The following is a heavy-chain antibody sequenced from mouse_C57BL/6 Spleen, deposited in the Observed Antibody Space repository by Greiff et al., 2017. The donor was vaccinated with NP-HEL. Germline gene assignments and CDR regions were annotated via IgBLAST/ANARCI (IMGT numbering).Heavy chain of an antibody. CDR3: ARSRTAQATFAY. J-gene: IGHJ3*01. V-gene: IGHV1-50*01. D-gene: IGHD3-2*02. CDR1: GYTFTSYW. Sequence: VQLQESGAELVKPGASVKLSCKASGYTFTSYWMQWVKQRPGQGLEWIGEIDPSDSYTNYNQKFKGKATLTVDTSSSTAYMQLSSLTSEDSAVYYCARSRTAQATFAYWGQGTLVTVSA. CDR2: IDPSDSYT.